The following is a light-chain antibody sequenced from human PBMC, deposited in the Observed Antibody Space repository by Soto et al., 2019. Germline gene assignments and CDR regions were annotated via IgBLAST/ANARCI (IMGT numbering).Light chain of an antibody. CDR2: GNT. CDR3: QSYESSLSGWI. V-gene: IGLV1-40*01. J-gene: IGLJ2*01. Sequence: QSVLTQPPSVSGAPWQRVTISCTGSSSNIGAGYEVHWYQQIPGTAPKLLIYGNTNRPSGVPDRFSASKSGTSASLAITGLQAEDEADYYCQSYESSLSGWIFGGGTKLTVL. CDR1: SSNIGAGYE.